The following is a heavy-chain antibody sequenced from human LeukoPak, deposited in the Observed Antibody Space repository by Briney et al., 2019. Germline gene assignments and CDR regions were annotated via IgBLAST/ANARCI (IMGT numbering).Heavy chain of an antibody. D-gene: IGHD3-10*01. CDR1: GFTFSNYA. CDR2: ITGNGGST. J-gene: IGHJ6*02. CDR3: AKRSRRLTVVRGVPRGDV. V-gene: IGHV3-23*01. Sequence: NPGVSLRLSCAASGFTFSNYAMNWVRQAPGKGLEWVSAITGNGGSTYYAHSVKGRFTIPRDNSKNTLYLQMNSLSAEDTAVYYCAKRSRRLTVVRGVPRGDVWGQGTSVTVSS.